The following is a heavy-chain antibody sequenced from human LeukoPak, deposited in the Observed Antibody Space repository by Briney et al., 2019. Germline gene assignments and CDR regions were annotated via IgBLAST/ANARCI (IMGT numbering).Heavy chain of an antibody. V-gene: IGHV4-4*02. D-gene: IGHD3-10*01. CDR1: GGSISSSNW. J-gene: IGHJ4*02. CDR2: IYHSGST. Sequence: SETLSLTCAVSGGSISSSNWWSWIRQPPGKGLEWIGEIYHSGSTNYKPSLKSRLTMSVDKSKNQFSLELNSVTAADTAVYYCASGANSGTPFFWGQGTLVTVSS. CDR3: ASGANSGTPFF.